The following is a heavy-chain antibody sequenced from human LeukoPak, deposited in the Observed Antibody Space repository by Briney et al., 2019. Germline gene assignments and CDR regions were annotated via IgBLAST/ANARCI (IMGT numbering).Heavy chain of an antibody. V-gene: IGHV3-23*01. CDR3: AKTAAVGID. D-gene: IGHD6-25*01. J-gene: IGHJ4*02. CDR1: GFTFSSYA. Sequence: GGSLRLSCAVSGFTFSSYAMSWVRQAPGKGLEWVSTISGSGSSTYYADSVKGRFTTSRDNSKNTLYLQMDSLRAEDTAVYYCAKTAAVGIDWGQGTLVTVSS. CDR2: ISGSGSST.